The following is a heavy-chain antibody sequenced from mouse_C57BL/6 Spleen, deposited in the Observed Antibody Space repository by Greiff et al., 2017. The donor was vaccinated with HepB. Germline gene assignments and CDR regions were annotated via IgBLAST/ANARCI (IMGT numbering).Heavy chain of an antibody. CDR1: GYAFSSSW. Sequence: QVQLKQSGPELVKPGASVKISCKASGYAFSSSWMNWVKQRPGKGLEWIGRIYPGDGDTNYNGKFKGKATLTADKSSSTAYMQLSSLTSEDSAVYFCARQLRDAMDYWGQGTSVTVSS. J-gene: IGHJ4*01. CDR3: ARQLRDAMDY. V-gene: IGHV1-82*01. CDR2: IYPGDGDT. D-gene: IGHD1-1*01.